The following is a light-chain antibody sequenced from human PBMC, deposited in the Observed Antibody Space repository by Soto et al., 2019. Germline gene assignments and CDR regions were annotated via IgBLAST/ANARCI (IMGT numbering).Light chain of an antibody. J-gene: IGKJ3*01. CDR2: AAF. V-gene: IGKV1-8*01. CDR3: QQYYSYPFT. CDR1: QGISSY. Sequence: AIRMTQSPSSFSASTGDRVTITCRASQGISSYLAWYQQKPGKAPKLLIYAAFTLQSGVPSRFSGSGPGTAFTPAISGLQSKYFATYYYQQYYSYPFTFGPGTKVDIK.